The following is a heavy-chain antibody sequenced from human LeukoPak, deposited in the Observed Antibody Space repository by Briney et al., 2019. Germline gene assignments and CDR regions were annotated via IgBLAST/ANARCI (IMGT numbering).Heavy chain of an antibody. Sequence: SETLSLTCAVYGGSFSGYYWSWIRQPPGKGLEWIGEINHRGSTNYNQSLKSRVTISVDTSKNQSSLKLSSVTAADTAVYYCARGPGVRGVITDYWGQGTLVTVSS. CDR1: GGSFSGYY. CDR2: INHRGST. V-gene: IGHV4-34*01. CDR3: ARGPGVRGVITDY. J-gene: IGHJ4*02. D-gene: IGHD3-10*01.